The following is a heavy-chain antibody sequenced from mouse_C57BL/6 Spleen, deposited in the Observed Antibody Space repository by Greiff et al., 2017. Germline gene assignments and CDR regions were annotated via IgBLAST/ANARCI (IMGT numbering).Heavy chain of an antibody. V-gene: IGHV5-6*01. Sequence: EVKLMESGGDLVKPGGSLKLSCAASGFTFSSYGMSWVRQTPDKRLEWVATISSGGSYTYYPDSVKGRFTISRDNAKNTLYLQMSSLKSEDTAMYYCARITTVVADYYAMDYWGQGTSVTVSS. J-gene: IGHJ4*01. CDR2: ISSGGSYT. CDR1: GFTFSSYG. CDR3: ARITTVVADYYAMDY. D-gene: IGHD1-1*01.